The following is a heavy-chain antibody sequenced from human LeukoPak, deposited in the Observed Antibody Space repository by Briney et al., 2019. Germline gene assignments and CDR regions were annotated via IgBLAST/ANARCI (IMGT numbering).Heavy chain of an antibody. CDR3: ARDVTSAAGPPPYGMDV. CDR1: GFTFSSYS. CDR2: ISSSSSTI. J-gene: IGHJ6*02. D-gene: IGHD6-13*01. Sequence: PGGSLRLSCAASGFTFSSYSMNWVRQAPGKGLEWVSYISSSSSTIYYADSVKGRFTISRDNAKNSLYLQMNSLRAEDTAVYYCARDVTSAAGPPPYGMDVWGQGTTVTVSS. V-gene: IGHV3-48*04.